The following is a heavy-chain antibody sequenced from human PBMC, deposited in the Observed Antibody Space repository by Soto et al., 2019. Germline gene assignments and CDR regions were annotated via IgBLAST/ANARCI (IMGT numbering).Heavy chain of an antibody. J-gene: IGHJ4*01. CDR1: GVPLSGYY. CDR2: INHSGNT. Sequence: SETLSLTCAVYGVPLSGYYWSWIRQSPGKGLEWIGEINHSGNTNYNPSLKSRVTMLVDTSKNQFSLSLSSVTAADTAVYYCANLIVFHSSYYHDYWGHGTLVTVSS. D-gene: IGHD1-26*01. CDR3: ANLIVFHSSYYHDY. V-gene: IGHV4-34*01.